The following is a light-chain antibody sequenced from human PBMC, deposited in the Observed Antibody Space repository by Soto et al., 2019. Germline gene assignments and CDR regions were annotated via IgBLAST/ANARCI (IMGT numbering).Light chain of an antibody. CDR3: QQYNTYST. Sequence: DIQMTQSPSTLSGSVGDRVTITFRASQTISSWLAWYQQKPGKAPKLLIYKASTLKSGVPSRFSGGGSGIEFTLTISSLQPDDFATYYCQQYNTYSTFGQGTRLEIK. J-gene: IGKJ5*01. CDR2: KAS. V-gene: IGKV1-5*03. CDR1: QTISSW.